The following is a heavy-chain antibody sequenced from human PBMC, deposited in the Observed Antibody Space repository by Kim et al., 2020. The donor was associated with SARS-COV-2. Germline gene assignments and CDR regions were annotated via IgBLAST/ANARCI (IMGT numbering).Heavy chain of an antibody. Sequence: GGSLRLSCAASGFTFSSYSMNWVRQAPGKGLEWVSSISSSSSYIYYADSVKGRFTISRDNAKNSLYLQMNSLRAEDTAVYYCARVRRSRFGELLSEFDYWGQGTLVTVSS. D-gene: IGHD3-10*01. J-gene: IGHJ4*02. CDR3: ARVRRSRFGELLSEFDY. CDR2: ISSSSSYI. CDR1: GFTFSSYS. V-gene: IGHV3-21*01.